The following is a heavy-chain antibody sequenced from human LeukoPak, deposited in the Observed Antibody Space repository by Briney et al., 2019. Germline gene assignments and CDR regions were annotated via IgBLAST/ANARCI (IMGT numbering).Heavy chain of an antibody. CDR3: ARDSEYYYDRSGFDY. D-gene: IGHD3-22*01. Sequence: SETLSLTCTVSGGSITSYYWSWIRQPPGKGLEWIGYIYYSGSTNYNPSLKSRVTISVDTSKNQFSLKLTSVTAADTAVYYCARDSEYYYDRSGFDYWGQGTLVTVSS. V-gene: IGHV4-59*01. CDR1: GGSITSYY. J-gene: IGHJ4*02. CDR2: IYYSGST.